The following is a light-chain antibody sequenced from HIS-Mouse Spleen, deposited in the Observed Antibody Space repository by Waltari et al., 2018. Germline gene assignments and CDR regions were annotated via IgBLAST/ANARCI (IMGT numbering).Light chain of an antibody. Sequence: SSVLTHPPSVFVAPGHTDRLTWGGNDNGRKIVYWYQQKPGQAPGLVVYDDSNRPSGIPERFSGSSSGNMATLTISRVEAGDEADYYCQVSDSSSDHCVFGAGTKVTVL. V-gene: IGLV3-21*02. CDR1: DNGRKI. CDR3: QVSDSSSDHCV. J-gene: IGLJ1*01. CDR2: DDS.